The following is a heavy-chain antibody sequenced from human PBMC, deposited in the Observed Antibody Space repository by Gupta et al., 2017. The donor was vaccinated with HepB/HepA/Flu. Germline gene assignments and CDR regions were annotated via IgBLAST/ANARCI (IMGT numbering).Heavy chain of an antibody. D-gene: IGHD3-10*01. J-gene: IGHJ4*02. CDR2: IYYSGST. CDR1: GGSISSSSYY. V-gene: IGHV4-39*01. CDR3: ARGVIASIFFDY. Sequence: QLQLQESGPGLVKPSETLSLTCTVSGGSISSSSYYWGWIRQPPGKGLEWIGSIYYSGSTYYNPSLKSRVTISVDTSKNQFSLKLSSVTAADTAVYYCARGVIASIFFDYWGQGTLVTVSS.